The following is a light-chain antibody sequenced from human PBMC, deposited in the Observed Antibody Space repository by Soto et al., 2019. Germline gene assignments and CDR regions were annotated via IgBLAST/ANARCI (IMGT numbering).Light chain of an antibody. CDR3: SSYTSTSTLYV. CDR2: EVS. CDR1: RSDVGAYNY. Sequence: QSALTQPASVSGSPGQSITISCTGTRSDVGAYNYVSWYQQYPGKAPKVIIYEVSHRPSGVSNRFSGSKSGNTASLTISGLQAEDEAEYYCSSYTSTSTLYVFGAGTKLTVL. V-gene: IGLV2-14*01. J-gene: IGLJ1*01.